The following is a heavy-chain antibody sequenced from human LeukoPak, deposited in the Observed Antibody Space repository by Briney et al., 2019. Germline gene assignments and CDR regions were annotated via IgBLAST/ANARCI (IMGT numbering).Heavy chain of an antibody. CDR3: ARDRVTSIVAGIDY. J-gene: IGHJ4*02. D-gene: IGHD3-22*01. CDR2: ISAYNGNT. V-gene: IGHV1-18*01. CDR1: GYTFTGYG. Sequence: ASVEVSCKASGYTFTGYGISWVRQAPGQGLEWMGWISAYNGNTKYAQKFQGRVTMTRDTSTSTAYMELRSLRSDDTAIYYCARDRVTSIVAGIDYWGQGSLVTVSS.